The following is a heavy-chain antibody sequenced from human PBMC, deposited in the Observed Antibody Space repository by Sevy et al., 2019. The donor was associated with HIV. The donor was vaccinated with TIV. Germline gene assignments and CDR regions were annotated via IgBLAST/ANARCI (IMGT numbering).Heavy chain of an antibody. Sequence: GGSLRLSCTASGFTFSSYAIHWVRQAPGKGLEWVGVISYDGSNDYYADSVKGRFTISRDNSKNTLYLQMNSLRTEDTAVYSCSSENDYGDYAYWGQGTLVTVSS. CDR2: ISYDGSND. CDR3: SSENDYGDYAY. CDR1: GFTFSSYA. J-gene: IGHJ4*02. D-gene: IGHD4-17*01. V-gene: IGHV3-30-3*01.